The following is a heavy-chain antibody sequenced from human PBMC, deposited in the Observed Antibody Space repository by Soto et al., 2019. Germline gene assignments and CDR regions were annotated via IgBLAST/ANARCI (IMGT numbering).Heavy chain of an antibody. V-gene: IGHV1-18*01. D-gene: IGHD7-27*01. J-gene: IGHJ6*02. Sequence: QVQLVQSGAEVKKLGASVKVSCKASGHTFTSYGISWVRQAPGQGLEWMGWISAYNGNTNYAQKLQGRVTMTTDTSTSTAYMELRSLRSDDTAVYYCARYLDPNWGYSYYYGMDVWGQGTTVTVSS. CDR3: ARYLDPNWGYSYYYGMDV. CDR2: ISAYNGNT. CDR1: GHTFTSYG.